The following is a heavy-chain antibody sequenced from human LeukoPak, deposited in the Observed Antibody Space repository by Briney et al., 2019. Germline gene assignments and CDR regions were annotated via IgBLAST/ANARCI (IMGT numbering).Heavy chain of an antibody. CDR3: ARSPHYGGNGLFDY. CDR2: ISSSGSTI. D-gene: IGHD4-23*01. V-gene: IGHV3-11*04. J-gene: IGHJ4*02. Sequence: PGGSLRLSCAASGFTFSDYYMSGIRQAPGKGLEWVSYISSSGSTIYYADSVKGRFTISRDNAKNSLYLQMNSLRAEDTAVYYRARSPHYGGNGLFDYWGQGTLVTVSS. CDR1: GFTFSDYY.